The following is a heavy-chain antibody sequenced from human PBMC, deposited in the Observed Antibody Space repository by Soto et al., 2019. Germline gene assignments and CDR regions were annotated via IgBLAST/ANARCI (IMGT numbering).Heavy chain of an antibody. Sequence: QVQLQQWGAGLLKPSETLSLTCAVYGGSFSGYYWSWIRQPPGKGLEWFGEINHSGSTNYNPSLKSRVTISVDTSKNQCSLKRSSVTAADTAVYYCARGYVWESYRLHPLDSWGQGTLVTVST. CDR2: INHSGST. CDR3: ARGYVWESYRLHPLDS. V-gene: IGHV4-34*01. J-gene: IGHJ4*02. CDR1: GGSFSGYY. D-gene: IGHD3-16*02.